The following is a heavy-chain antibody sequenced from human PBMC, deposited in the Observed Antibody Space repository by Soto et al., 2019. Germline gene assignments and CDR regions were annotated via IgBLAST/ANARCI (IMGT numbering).Heavy chain of an antibody. V-gene: IGHV4-39*01. J-gene: IGHJ5*02. CDR2: LYYSGST. CDR1: GGSINSKKDY. Sequence: SETLSLTCTVSGGSINSKKDYWGWIRQPPGKGLEWIGSLYYSGSTNYSPSLKSRVTISVDTSKNQFSLKLSSVTAADTAVYYCARITMISWFDPWGQGTPVT. CDR3: ARITMISWFDP. D-gene: IGHD3-22*01.